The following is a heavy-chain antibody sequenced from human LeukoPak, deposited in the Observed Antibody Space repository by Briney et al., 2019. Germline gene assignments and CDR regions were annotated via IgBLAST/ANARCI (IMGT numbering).Heavy chain of an antibody. CDR3: ASGPTRYSPHPYFDY. CDR1: GDTFTAYY. V-gene: IGHV1-2*02. J-gene: IGHJ4*02. D-gene: IGHD5-18*01. CDR2: INPNSGGT. Sequence: GASVKVSCKASGDTFTAYYMHWVRQAPGQGLEWMGWINPNSGGTNYAQKFQGRVTRARDTSINTVYMELSRLTSDDTAVYSCASGPTRYSPHPYFDYWGQGTLVTVSS.